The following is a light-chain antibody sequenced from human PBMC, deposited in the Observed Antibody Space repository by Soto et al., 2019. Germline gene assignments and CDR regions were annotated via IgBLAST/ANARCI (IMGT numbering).Light chain of an antibody. Sequence: EIVLTQSPGTLSLSPGERATLSCRASQSVYRNFLAWYQQKPGQAPRLLIYGASSRATGIPDRFSGSGSGKDFSLIISRLEPEDFAVYYCQQYGSSPSTFGPGTKVHIK. CDR1: QSVYRNF. V-gene: IGKV3-20*01. CDR3: QQYGSSPST. J-gene: IGKJ3*01. CDR2: GAS.